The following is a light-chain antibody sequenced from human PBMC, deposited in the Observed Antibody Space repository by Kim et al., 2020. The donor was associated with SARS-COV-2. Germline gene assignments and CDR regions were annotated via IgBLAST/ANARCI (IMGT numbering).Light chain of an antibody. CDR1: SGSIASNY. CDR2: EDN. J-gene: IGLJ3*02. CDR3: QSYDSSNPWV. V-gene: IGLV6-57*04. Sequence: FMLTQPHSVSESPGKTLTISCTRSSGSIASNYVQWYQQRPGSAPTTVIYEDNQRPSGVPDRFSGSIDSSSNSASLTISGLKTEDVADYYCQSYDSSNPWVFGGGTQLTVL.